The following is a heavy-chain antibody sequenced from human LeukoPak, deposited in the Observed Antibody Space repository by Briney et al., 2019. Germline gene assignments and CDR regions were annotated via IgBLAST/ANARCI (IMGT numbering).Heavy chain of an antibody. CDR2: MNPNSGNT. CDR3: ARGEEWLLDWFDP. V-gene: IGHV1-8*01. J-gene: IGHJ5*02. CDR1: GYTFTSYD. Sequence: ASVKVSCKASGYTFTSYDINWVRQATGQGLEWMGWMNPNSGNTGYAQKFQGRVTMTRNTSISTAYMELSSLRSEDTAVHYCARGEEWLLDWFDPWGQGTLVTVSS. D-gene: IGHD6-19*01.